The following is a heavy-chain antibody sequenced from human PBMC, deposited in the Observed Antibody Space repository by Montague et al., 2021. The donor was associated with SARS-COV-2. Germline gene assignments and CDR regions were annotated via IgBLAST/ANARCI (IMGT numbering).Heavy chain of an antibody. D-gene: IGHD3-10*01. V-gene: IGHV4-34*01. CDR1: GGSFSGYY. Sequence: SETLSLTCAVYGGSFSGYYWNWIRQPPGKGLEWIGEINRSGSTNYNPSLKSRVTMSVDTSKNQFSLKLSSVTAAGTAVYYCAGGARQGYGFRLGSFDSWGQGTLVTVSS. CDR3: AGGARQGYGFRLGSFDS. J-gene: IGHJ4*02. CDR2: INRSGST.